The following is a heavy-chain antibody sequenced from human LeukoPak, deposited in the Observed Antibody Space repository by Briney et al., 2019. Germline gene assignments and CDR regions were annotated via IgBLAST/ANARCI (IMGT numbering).Heavy chain of an antibody. CDR3: ASSSRWELRYYFDN. CDR2: IYYSGRT. CDR1: GGSISSSSYY. V-gene: IGHV4-39*07. D-gene: IGHD3-16*01. Sequence: KPSETLSLTCTVSGGSISSSSYYWGWIRQPPGKGLEWIGSIYYSGRTYYNPSLKSRVTISVDTSKNQFSLKLSSVTAADTAVYYCASSSRWELRYYFDNWGQGTLVTVSS. J-gene: IGHJ4*02.